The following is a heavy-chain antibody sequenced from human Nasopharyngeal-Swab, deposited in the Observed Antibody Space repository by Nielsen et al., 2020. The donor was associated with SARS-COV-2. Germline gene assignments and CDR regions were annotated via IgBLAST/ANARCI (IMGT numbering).Heavy chain of an antibody. Sequence: WIRQPPGKGLEWIGEIYQSGNTNYNPSLKSRVSISLDKSKNQFSLNLTSVTAADTAVYYCAREERGYSSGWYSSWFDPWGQGTLVTVSS. CDR2: IYQSGNT. V-gene: IGHV4-4*02. D-gene: IGHD6-19*01. CDR3: AREERGYSSGWYSSWFDP. J-gene: IGHJ5*02.